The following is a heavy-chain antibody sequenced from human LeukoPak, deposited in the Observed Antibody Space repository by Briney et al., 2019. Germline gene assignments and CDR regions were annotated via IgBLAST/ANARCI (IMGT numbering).Heavy chain of an antibody. CDR2: IYSGGST. Sequence: ETLSLTCAVSGGSISSYYWSWIRQPPGKGLEWVSVIYSGGSTYYADSVKGRFTISRHNSKNTLYLQMNSLSAEDPALYYWAKDAQELVRGGIYFDFWGQGSLVTVSS. CDR1: GGSISSYY. D-gene: IGHD6-13*01. CDR3: AKDAQELVRGGIYFDF. V-gene: IGHV3-53*01. J-gene: IGHJ4*02.